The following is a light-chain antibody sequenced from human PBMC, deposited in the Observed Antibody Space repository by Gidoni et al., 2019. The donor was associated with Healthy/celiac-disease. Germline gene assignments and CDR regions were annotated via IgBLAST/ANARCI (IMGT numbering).Light chain of an antibody. CDR2: SNN. CDR3: AAWDDSLNGGV. CDR1: SSNIGSNT. Sequence: QSVLTQPPSASGTPGQRVTISCSGSSSNIGSNTVNWSQQLPGTAPKLLIYSNNQRPSGVPDRFSGSKSGTSASLAISGLQSEDEADYYCAAWDDSLNGGVFGGGTKLTVL. V-gene: IGLV1-44*01. J-gene: IGLJ3*02.